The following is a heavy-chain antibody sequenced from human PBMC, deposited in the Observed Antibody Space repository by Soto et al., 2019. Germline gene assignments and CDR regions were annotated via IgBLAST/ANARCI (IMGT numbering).Heavy chain of an antibody. CDR3: AKGRQWELPLDY. CDR1: GFTFSSYA. D-gene: IGHD1-26*01. J-gene: IGHJ4*02. V-gene: IGHV3-23*01. Sequence: GGSLRLSCAASGFTFSSYAMSWVRQAPGKGLDWVSSISGSDGSTNYADSVKGRFTISRDNSKDTLYLQMNSLRAEDTAVYYCAKGRQWELPLDYRGQGTLVTVSS. CDR2: ISGSDGST.